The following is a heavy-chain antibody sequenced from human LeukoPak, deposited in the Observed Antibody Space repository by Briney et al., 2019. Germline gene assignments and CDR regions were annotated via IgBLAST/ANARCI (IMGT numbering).Heavy chain of an antibody. V-gene: IGHV4-59*01. CDR2: IYNSGSR. CDR3: GRLEYQRVPDAFYI. CDR1: GGSISSYY. D-gene: IGHD2-2*01. J-gene: IGHJ3*02. Sequence: TPSETLSLTCTVSGGSISSYYWSWIRQPQGRGLGWIGTIYNSGSRKYNSSLKSGDSISVDTSKNHFSMKQSSASAPGTPVYYSGRLEYQRVPDAFYIWGQGTMVTVSS.